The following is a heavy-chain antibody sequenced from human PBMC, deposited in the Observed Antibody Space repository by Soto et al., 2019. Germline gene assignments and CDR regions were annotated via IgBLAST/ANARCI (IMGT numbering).Heavy chain of an antibody. CDR2: ISSSSSYI. J-gene: IGHJ6*03. CDR1: GVTFSSYS. Sequence: EVQLVESGGGLVKPGGSLRLSCAASGVTFSSYSMNWVRQAPGKGLEWVSSISSSSSYIYDADSVKGRFTISRDNAKNSLYLQMNSLIAEDTAVYYCARTGHYYYYYMDVWGKGTPVTVSS. CDR3: ARTGHYYYYYMDV. V-gene: IGHV3-21*01.